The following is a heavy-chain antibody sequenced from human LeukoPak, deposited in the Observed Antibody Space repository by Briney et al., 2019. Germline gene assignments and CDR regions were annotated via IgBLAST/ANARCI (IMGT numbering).Heavy chain of an antibody. J-gene: IGHJ4*02. CDR3: ASQYCSGGSCYLDY. D-gene: IGHD2-15*01. CDR2: IYYSGST. V-gene: IGHV4-59*08. CDR1: GGSISSYY. Sequence: PSETLSLTCTVSGGSISSYYWSWIRQPPGKGLEWIGYIYYSGSTNYNPSLKSRVTISVDTSKNQFSLKLSSVTAADTAVYYCASQYCSGGSCYLDYWGQGTLVTLSS.